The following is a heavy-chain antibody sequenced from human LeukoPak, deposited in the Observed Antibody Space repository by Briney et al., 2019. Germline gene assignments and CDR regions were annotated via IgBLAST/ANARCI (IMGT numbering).Heavy chain of an antibody. D-gene: IGHD3-22*01. J-gene: IGHJ6*02. CDR1: GGTFGSYA. Sequence: SVKVSCKASGGTFGSYAISWVRQAPGQGLEWMGRIIPIFGIANYAQKFQGRVTITADKSTSTAYMELSSLRSEDTAVYYCAGELDSSDRYYYYGMDVWGQGTTVTVSS. CDR3: AGELDSSDRYYYYGMDV. V-gene: IGHV1-69*04. CDR2: IIPIFGIA.